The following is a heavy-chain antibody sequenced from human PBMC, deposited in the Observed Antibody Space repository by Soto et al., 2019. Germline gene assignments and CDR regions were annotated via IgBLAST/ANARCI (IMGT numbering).Heavy chain of an antibody. CDR2: INAGNGNT. D-gene: IGHD3-10*01. Sequence: ASVKVSCKASGYTFTSYAMHWVRQAPGQRLEWMGWINAGNGNTKYSQKFQGRVTITRDTSASTAYMELSSLRSEDTAVYYCARDFSRGGYFDYWGQGTLVTVSS. J-gene: IGHJ4*02. CDR3: ARDFSRGGYFDY. V-gene: IGHV1-3*01. CDR1: GYTFTSYA.